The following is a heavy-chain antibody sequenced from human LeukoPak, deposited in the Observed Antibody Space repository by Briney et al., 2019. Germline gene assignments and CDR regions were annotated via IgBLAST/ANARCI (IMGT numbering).Heavy chain of an antibody. Sequence: GGSLRLSCAASGFTFSSYSMNWVRQAPGKGLEWVSSISSSSSYIYYADSVRGRFTISRDNAKNSLYLQMNSLRAEDTAVYYCARDGYQLLSPHYYYYYMDVGGKGTTVTVSS. V-gene: IGHV3-21*01. CDR2: ISSSSSYI. CDR3: ARDGYQLLSPHYYYYYMDV. CDR1: GFTFSSYS. D-gene: IGHD2-2*01. J-gene: IGHJ6*03.